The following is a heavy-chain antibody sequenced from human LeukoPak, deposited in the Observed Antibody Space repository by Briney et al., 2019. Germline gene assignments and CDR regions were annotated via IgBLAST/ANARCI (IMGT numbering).Heavy chain of an antibody. V-gene: IGHV3-23*01. CDR2: ISGSGDST. CDR3: AKIPQVSSTSVPNFDY. D-gene: IGHD2/OR15-2a*01. Sequence: PGGSLRLSCAASGFTFSNYAMNWVRQTPGKGLEWVSIISGSGDSTYYADSVKGPFTISRDNSRNTLYLQMISLRAEDTGVYYCAKIPQVSSTSVPNFDYWGQGTLVTVSS. CDR1: GFTFSNYA. J-gene: IGHJ4*02.